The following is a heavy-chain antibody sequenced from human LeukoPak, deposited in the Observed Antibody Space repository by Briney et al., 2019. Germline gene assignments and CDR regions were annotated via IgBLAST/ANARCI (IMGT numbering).Heavy chain of an antibody. CDR2: VYDIGST. V-gene: IGHV4-59*01. J-gene: IGHJ4*02. D-gene: IGHD3-16*01. CDR3: ARGGVLKSVDY. Sequence: SETLSLTCTVSGGSINNDFWTWIRQTPGKGLEWIGYVYDIGSTKYNPSPKSRVTISVDTSKNQFSLRLSSVTAADTAVYYRARGGVLKSVDYWGQGTLVAVSS. CDR1: GGSINNDF.